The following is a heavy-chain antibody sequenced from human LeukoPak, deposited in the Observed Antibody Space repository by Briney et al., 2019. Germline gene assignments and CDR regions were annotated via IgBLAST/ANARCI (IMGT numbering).Heavy chain of an antibody. CDR3: AKSVGGSGQPFDY. D-gene: IGHD3-10*01. V-gene: IGHV3-23*01. J-gene: IGHJ4*02. CDR2: ISGSGGST. Sequence: GGSLRLSCAASGFTFSSYAMSWVRQAPGKGLKWVSAISGSGGSTYYADSVKGRFTISRDNSKNTLYLQMNSLRAEDTAVYYCAKSVGGSGQPFDYWGQGTLVTVSS. CDR1: GFTFSSYA.